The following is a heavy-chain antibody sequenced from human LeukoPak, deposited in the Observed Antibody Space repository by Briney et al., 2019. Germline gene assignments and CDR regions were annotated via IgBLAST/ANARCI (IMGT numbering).Heavy chain of an antibody. Sequence: SETLSLTCTVSGGSISSYYWSWIRQPPGKGLEWSGYIYYSGSTNYNPSLKSRVTISVDTSKNQFSLKLSSVTAADTAVYYCARDRMLQRGYYYYYYMDVWGKGTTVTVSS. CDR2: IYYSGST. CDR1: GGSISSYY. CDR3: ARDRMLQRGYYYYYYMDV. D-gene: IGHD2-8*01. J-gene: IGHJ6*03. V-gene: IGHV4-59*12.